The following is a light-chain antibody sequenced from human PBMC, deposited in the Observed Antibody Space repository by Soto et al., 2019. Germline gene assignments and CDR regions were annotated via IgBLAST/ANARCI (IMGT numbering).Light chain of an antibody. CDR2: EVS. V-gene: IGLV2-14*01. Sequence: QSALTQPASVSGSPGQTITISCTGTSSDVGGYAYVSWYQQYPGKVPKLVISEVSNRPSGVSHRFSGSRSGNTASLTISGLQAEGEADYHCSSYTSRTTPVFGGGTKLTVL. J-gene: IGLJ2*01. CDR3: SSYTSRTTPV. CDR1: SSDVGGYAY.